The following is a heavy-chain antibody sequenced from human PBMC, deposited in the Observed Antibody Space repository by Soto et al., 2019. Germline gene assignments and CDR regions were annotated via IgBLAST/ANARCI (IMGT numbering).Heavy chain of an antibody. J-gene: IGHJ1*01. V-gene: IGHV3-30*04. CDR3: SKGRGGPRGYFQY. D-gene: IGHD2-15*01. Sequence: GGSLRLSCVASGFSFSNHAMHWVRQAPGKGLEWVAVISYDGRNKYYADSVRGRVTISRDNSKNAAYLQMSGLRAEDTAVYYCSKGRGGPRGYFQYWGQGTLVTVSS. CDR2: ISYDGRNK. CDR1: GFSFSNHA.